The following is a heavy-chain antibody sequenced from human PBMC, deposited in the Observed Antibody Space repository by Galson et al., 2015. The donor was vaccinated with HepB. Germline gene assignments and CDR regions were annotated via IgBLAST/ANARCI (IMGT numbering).Heavy chain of an antibody. Sequence: SLRLSCAASGFTFSSYAMSWVRQAPGKGLEWVSAISGSGGSTYYADSVKGRFTISRDNSKNTLYLQMNSLRAEDTAVYYCAKGGIGELLEEDWKYYFDYWGQGTLVTVSS. CDR2: ISGSGGST. D-gene: IGHD3-10*01. CDR1: GFTFSSYA. CDR3: AKGGIGELLEEDWKYYFDY. V-gene: IGHV3-23*01. J-gene: IGHJ4*02.